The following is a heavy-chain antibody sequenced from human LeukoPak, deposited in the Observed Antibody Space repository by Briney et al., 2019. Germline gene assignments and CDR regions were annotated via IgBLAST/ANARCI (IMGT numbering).Heavy chain of an antibody. CDR3: AICSTSASQFDP. Sequence: PSETLSLTCTVSGGSISSGGYYWSWIRQPPGKGLEWIGYIYHSGSTYYNPSLKSRVTISVDTSKKQFSLKLSSVTAADTAVYYCAICSTSASQFDPWGQGTLVIVAS. V-gene: IGHV4-30-2*02. CDR1: GGSISSGGYY. CDR2: IYHSGST. J-gene: IGHJ5*02. D-gene: IGHD6-6*01.